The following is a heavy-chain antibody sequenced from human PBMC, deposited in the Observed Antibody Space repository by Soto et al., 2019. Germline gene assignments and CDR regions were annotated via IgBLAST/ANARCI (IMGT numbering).Heavy chain of an antibody. V-gene: IGHV4-31*03. D-gene: IGHD3-10*01. CDR3: ARGAFWYYGSGRQYYFDY. CDR2: IYYSGST. J-gene: IGHJ4*02. Sequence: QVQLQESGPGLVKPSQTLSLTCTVSGGSISSGGYYWSWIRQHPGKGLEWIGYIYYSGSTYYNPSLKIRVTISVDTSKNPFSLKLSSVTAADTAVYYCARGAFWYYGSGRQYYFDYWGQGTLVTVSS. CDR1: GGSISSGGYY.